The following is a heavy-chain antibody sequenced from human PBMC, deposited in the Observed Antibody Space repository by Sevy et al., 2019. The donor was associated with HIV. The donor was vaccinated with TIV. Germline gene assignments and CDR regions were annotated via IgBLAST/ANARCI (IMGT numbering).Heavy chain of an antibody. D-gene: IGHD6-19*01. V-gene: IGHV4-34*01. CDR2: INHSGST. CDR3: ARGGSGRWLVPPGANYYYGMDV. J-gene: IGHJ6*02. Sequence: SETLSLTCAVYGGSFSGYYWSWIRQPPGKGLEWIGEINHSGSTNYNPSLKSRVTISVDTSKNQFSLKLSPVTAADTAVYYCARGGSGRWLVPPGANYYYGMDVWGQGTTVTVSS. CDR1: GGSFSGYY.